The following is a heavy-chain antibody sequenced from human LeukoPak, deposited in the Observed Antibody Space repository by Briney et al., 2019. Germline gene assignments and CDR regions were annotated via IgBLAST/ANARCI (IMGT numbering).Heavy chain of an antibody. CDR3: ARDSYDILTGYYSAAGLLDY. CDR2: IIPILGIA. Sequence: SVKVSCKASGGTFSSYAISWVRQAPGQGLEWMGRIIPILGIANYAQKFQGRVTITADKSTSTAYMELSSLRSEDTAVYYCARDSYDILTGYYSAAGLLDYWGQGTLVTVSS. V-gene: IGHV1-69*04. D-gene: IGHD3-9*01. CDR1: GGTFSSYA. J-gene: IGHJ4*02.